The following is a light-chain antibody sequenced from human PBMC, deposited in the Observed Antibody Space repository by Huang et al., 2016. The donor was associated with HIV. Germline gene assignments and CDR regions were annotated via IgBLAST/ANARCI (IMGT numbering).Light chain of an antibody. Sequence: EIVMTQSPATLSVSPGERATLSCRAGQSVSSNLAGYQQRPGQSPRLLIYGATSRATGAPARFSGSGSGTAFTLTISSLQSEDFAVYYCQQYNNWPRTFGQGTKVDIK. J-gene: IGKJ1*01. CDR3: QQYNNWPRT. V-gene: IGKV3-15*01. CDR1: QSVSSN. CDR2: GAT.